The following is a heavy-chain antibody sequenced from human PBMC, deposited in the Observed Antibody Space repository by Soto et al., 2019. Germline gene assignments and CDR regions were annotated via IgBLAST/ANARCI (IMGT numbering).Heavy chain of an antibody. V-gene: IGHV3-15*01. CDR3: TTGPSTVTMAGFDY. CDR2: IKSKTVGGTT. CDR1: GFTFSNAW. Sequence: EVQLVESGGGLVKPGGSLRLSCAASGFTFSNAWMSWVRQAPGKGLEWVGRIKSKTVGGTTDYAAPVKGRFTISRDDSKNTLYLQMNSLKTEDTAVYYCTTGPSTVTMAGFDYWGQGTLVTVSS. D-gene: IGHD4-17*01. J-gene: IGHJ4*02.